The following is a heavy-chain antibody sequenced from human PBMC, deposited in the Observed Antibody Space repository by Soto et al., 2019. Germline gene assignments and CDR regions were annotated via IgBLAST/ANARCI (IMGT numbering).Heavy chain of an antibody. CDR3: ARHTDYYDSSGYWG. CDR1: GFIFSDSV. D-gene: IGHD3-22*01. V-gene: IGHV3-73*02. CDR2: IRIKSNNYGT. J-gene: IGHJ4*02. Sequence: EVPLVESGGGLVQPGGSLKLSCAASGFIFSDSVIHWVRQASGKGLEWIGRIRIKSNNYGTAYAASVKGRFTISRDDSKNTASLQMNSLKMEDTAVYYCARHTDYYDSSGYWGWGQGTLVTVSS.